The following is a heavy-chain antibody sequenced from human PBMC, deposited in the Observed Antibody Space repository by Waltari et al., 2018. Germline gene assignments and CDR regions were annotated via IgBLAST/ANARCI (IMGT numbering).Heavy chain of an antibody. Sequence: QVQLVQSGAEVKNPGSSVKVSCMASRGTFINYAFNWVRQAPGQGLEWMGRILPNLSVTNYAPNFQGRLTITAAKSSTTAYMELTNLGSEDTAVYYCARDLNYYDTSGSPNWYLDLWGRGTLVTVPS. D-gene: IGHD3-22*01. CDR3: ARDLNYYDTSGSPNWYLDL. J-gene: IGHJ2*01. CDR1: RGTFINYA. CDR2: ILPNLSVT. V-gene: IGHV1-69*04.